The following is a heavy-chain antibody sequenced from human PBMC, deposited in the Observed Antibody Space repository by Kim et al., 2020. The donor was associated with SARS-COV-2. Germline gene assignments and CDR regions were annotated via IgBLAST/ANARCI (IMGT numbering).Heavy chain of an antibody. V-gene: IGHV1-18*01. Sequence: YAQKRQGRVTMTTDTTTSTAYMELRSLRSDDTAVYYCARGSESYYANFDYWGQGTLVTVSS. J-gene: IGHJ4*02. CDR3: ARGSESYYANFDY. D-gene: IGHD1-26*01.